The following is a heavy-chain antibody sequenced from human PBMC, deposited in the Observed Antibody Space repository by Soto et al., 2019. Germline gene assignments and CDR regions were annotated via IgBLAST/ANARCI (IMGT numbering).Heavy chain of an antibody. V-gene: IGHV3-30*04. D-gene: IGHD1-1*01. Sequence: GGSLRLSCAASGFSISRSAMHWVRQAPGKGLEWVAVIAYDGSNRWYADSAKGRFTISRDNSKNTVYLEMSSLRGEDTAVYYCARDLQAGTDNVNWFAPWGQGTLVTVSS. J-gene: IGHJ5*02. CDR2: IAYDGSNR. CDR3: ARDLQAGTDNVNWFAP. CDR1: GFSISRSA.